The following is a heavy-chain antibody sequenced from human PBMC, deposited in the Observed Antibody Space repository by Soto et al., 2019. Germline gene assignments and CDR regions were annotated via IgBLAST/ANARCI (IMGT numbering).Heavy chain of an antibody. CDR1: GFTFSSYA. J-gene: IGHJ6*02. V-gene: IGHV3-23*01. Sequence: GGSLRLSCAASGFTFSSYAMSWVRQAPGKGLEWVSAISGSGGSTYYADSVKGRFTISRDNSKNTLYLQMNSLRAEATAVYYCATTTIFGVVTPLPRVGGMDVWGQGTTVTVSS. D-gene: IGHD3-3*01. CDR2: ISGSGGST. CDR3: ATTTIFGVVTPLPRVGGMDV.